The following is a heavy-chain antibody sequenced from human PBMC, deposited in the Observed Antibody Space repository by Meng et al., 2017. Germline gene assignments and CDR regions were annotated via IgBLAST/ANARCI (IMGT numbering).Heavy chain of an antibody. Sequence: ASVKVSCKASGYTFTSYYMHWVRQAPGQGLEWMGIINPSGGSTSYAQKFQGRVTMTRDTSTSTVYMELSSLRSEDTAVYHCARGGGSSGWYIDAFDIWGQGTMVTVSS. CDR2: INPSGGST. CDR3: ARGGGSSGWYIDAFDI. J-gene: IGHJ3*02. V-gene: IGHV1-46*01. CDR1: GYTFTSYY. D-gene: IGHD6-19*01.